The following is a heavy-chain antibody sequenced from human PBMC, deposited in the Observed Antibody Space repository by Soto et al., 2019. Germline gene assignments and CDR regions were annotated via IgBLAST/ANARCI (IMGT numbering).Heavy chain of an antibody. CDR3: AKDDQATDY. V-gene: IGHV3-23*01. Sequence: EGSLRLSCAASGFTFSSYAMSWVSQAPGKVLEWVSAISGSGGSTYYADSVKGRFTISRDNPKNTRYRQMNSLRAEDTAVYYCAKDDQATDYWGQGTMVTVSS. CDR2: ISGSGGST. J-gene: IGHJ4*02. CDR1: GFTFSSYA. D-gene: IGHD1-26*01.